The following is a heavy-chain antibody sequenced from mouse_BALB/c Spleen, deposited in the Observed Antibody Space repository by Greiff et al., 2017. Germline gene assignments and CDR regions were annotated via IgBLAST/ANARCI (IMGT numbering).Heavy chain of an antibody. CDR3: AREGSGSFAY. Sequence: EVKLVESGGGLVQPGGSLRLSCATSGFTFTDYYMSWVRQPPGKALEWLGFIRNKANGYTTEYSASVKGRFTISRDNSQSILYLQMNTLRAVDSATYYCAREGSGSFAYWGQGTLVTVSA. CDR1: GFTFTDYY. V-gene: IGHV7-3*02. CDR2: IRNKANGYTT. D-gene: IGHD3-1*01. J-gene: IGHJ3*01.